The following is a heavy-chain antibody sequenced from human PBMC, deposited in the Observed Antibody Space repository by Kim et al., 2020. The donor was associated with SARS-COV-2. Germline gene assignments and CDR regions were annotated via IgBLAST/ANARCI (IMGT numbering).Heavy chain of an antibody. CDR1: GGSISSYY. CDR2: IYYSGST. CDR3: ARLRIGATLWYFDL. Sequence: SETLSLTCTVSGGSISSYYWSWIRQPPGKGLEWIGYIYYSGSTNYNPSLKSRVTISVDTSKNQFSLKLSSVTAADTAVYYCARLRIGATLWYFDLWGRGTLVSVSS. V-gene: IGHV4-59*01. J-gene: IGHJ2*01. D-gene: IGHD1-26*01.